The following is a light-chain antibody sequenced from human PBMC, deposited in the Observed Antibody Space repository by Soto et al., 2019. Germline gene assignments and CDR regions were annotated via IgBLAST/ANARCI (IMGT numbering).Light chain of an antibody. CDR3: QRYGSSSST. Sequence: EIVLTQSPGTLSLSPGERATLSCRASQTVSNSYLAWYQQKPGQAPRLLIYGASSRATGIPDRFSGSGSGTDFTLTIGRLEPEDFAVYYCQRYGSSSSTFGQGTKVEIK. CDR1: QTVSNSY. J-gene: IGKJ1*01. V-gene: IGKV3-20*01. CDR2: GAS.